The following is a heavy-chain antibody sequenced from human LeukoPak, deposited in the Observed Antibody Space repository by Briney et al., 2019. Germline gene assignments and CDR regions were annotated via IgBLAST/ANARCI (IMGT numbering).Heavy chain of an antibody. V-gene: IGHV4-39*07. CDR2: IYYSGST. D-gene: IGHD5-18*01. J-gene: IGHJ4*02. CDR1: GNSISSSHYY. Sequence: KASETLSLTCTVSGNSISSSHYYWGWIRQPPGKGLEWIGSIYYSGSTYYNPSLKSRVTISVDTSKNQFSLKLSSVTAADTAVYYCAREQLWLPSGAELRDWGQGTLVTVSS. CDR3: AREQLWLPSGAELRD.